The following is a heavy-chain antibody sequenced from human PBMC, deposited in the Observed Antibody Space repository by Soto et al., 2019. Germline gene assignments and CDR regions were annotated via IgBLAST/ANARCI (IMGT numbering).Heavy chain of an antibody. CDR2: IYHSGST. V-gene: IGHV4-30-2*01. CDR3: ARGPPLGY. Sequence: QLQLQESGSGLVKPSQTLSLTCSVSGGSISSGGYSWSWIRQPPGKGLECIGYIYHSGSTYYSPSLKSLVAISVARFKNQFSLKLSSVTAADTAVYYCARGPPLGYWGQGTLVTVSS. CDR1: GGSISSGGYS. J-gene: IGHJ4*02.